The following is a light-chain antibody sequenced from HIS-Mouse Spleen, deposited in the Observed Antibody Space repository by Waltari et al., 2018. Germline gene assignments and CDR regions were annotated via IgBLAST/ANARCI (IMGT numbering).Light chain of an antibody. CDR3: YSTDSSGNHRV. J-gene: IGLJ2*01. V-gene: IGLV3-10*01. CDR1: ALLKQD. CDR2: EDS. Sequence: SYELTQPPSVSVSPGQTARTTCSGDALLKQDAYGYQQKSGQAPVLVSYEDSKRPSGIPERFSGSSSGTMATLTISGAQVEDEADYYCYSTDSSGNHRVFGGGTKLTVL.